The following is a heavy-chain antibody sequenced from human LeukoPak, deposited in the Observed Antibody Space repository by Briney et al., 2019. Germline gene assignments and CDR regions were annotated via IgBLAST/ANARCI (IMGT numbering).Heavy chain of an antibody. D-gene: IGHD1-26*01. CDR3: ARDRSIVGAWFDP. Sequence: GGSLRLSCAASGFTFSSYSMNWVRQAPGKGLEWVSYISSSSSTIYYADSVKGRFTISRDNAKNSLYLQMNSLRAEDTAVYYCARDRSIVGAWFDPWGQGTLVTVSS. V-gene: IGHV3-48*01. CDR2: ISSSSSTI. CDR1: GFTFSSYS. J-gene: IGHJ5*02.